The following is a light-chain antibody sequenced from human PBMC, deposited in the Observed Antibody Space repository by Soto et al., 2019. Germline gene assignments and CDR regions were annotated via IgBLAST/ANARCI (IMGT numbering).Light chain of an antibody. J-gene: IGKJ2*01. Sequence: EIVMTQSPATLSVSPGERATLSCRASQSISSNLAWYQQKPGQAPRLLIYGASTRATDIPARFSGSGSGTEFTLTISSLQCEDFAAYYCKQYNNWPYTFGQGTNLEIK. CDR2: GAS. V-gene: IGKV3-15*01. CDR1: QSISSN. CDR3: KQYNNWPYT.